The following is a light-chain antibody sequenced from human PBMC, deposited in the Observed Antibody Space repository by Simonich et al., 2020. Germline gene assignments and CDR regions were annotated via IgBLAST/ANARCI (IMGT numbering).Light chain of an antibody. Sequence: HPVLTQPPSASASLGASVTLTCTLSSGYSNYKVDWYQPRPVKGPRFVMRVGTGGIVGSKGDGCRDRFAVLGSGLSPYLTIKNIQEENESAYHSGADHGSGSNFVVVFGGGTKLTVL. CDR2: VGTGGIVG. CDR3: GADHGSGSNFVVV. CDR1: SGYSNYK. V-gene: IGLV9-49*01. J-gene: IGLJ2*01.